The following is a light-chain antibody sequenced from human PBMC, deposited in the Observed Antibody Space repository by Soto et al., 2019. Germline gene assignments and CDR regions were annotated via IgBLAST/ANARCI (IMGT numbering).Light chain of an antibody. J-gene: IGLJ1*01. CDR1: SSDVGSYNL. CDR3: CSYASSTTYV. Sequence: QSALTQPASVSGSLGQSITISCTGTSSDVGSYNLVSWYQQHPGKAPKLMIYEGTKRPSGVSDRFSGSRSGNTASLTISGLQAEDEADYYCCSYASSTTYVFGTGTKLTVL. CDR2: EGT. V-gene: IGLV2-23*01.